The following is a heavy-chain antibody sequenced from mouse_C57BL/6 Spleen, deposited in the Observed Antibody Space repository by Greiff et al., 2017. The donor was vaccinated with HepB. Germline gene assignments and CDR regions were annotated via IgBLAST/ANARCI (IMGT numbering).Heavy chain of an antibody. V-gene: IGHV1-26*01. CDR1: GYTFTDYY. D-gene: IGHD1-1*01. CDR2: INPNNGGT. CDR3: ARGPVTTVVGNFDV. Sequence: EVQLQQSGPELVKPGASVKISCKASGYTFTDYYMNWVKQSHGKSLEWIGDINPNNGGTSYNQKFKGKATLTVDKSSSTAYMELRSLTSEDSAVYYCARGPVTTVVGNFDVWGTGTTVTVSS. J-gene: IGHJ1*03.